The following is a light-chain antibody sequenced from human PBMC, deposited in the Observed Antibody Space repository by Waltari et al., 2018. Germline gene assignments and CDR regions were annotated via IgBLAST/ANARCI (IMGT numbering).Light chain of an antibody. Sequence: DIQMTQSTSSLSASVGDRVTITCRASQSISSYLNWYQQKPGKAPKILIYAASSLQSGVPSRFSGSGSGTDFTLTISSLQPEDFATYYCQQSYSTLAFGGGTKVEIK. J-gene: IGKJ4*01. CDR2: AAS. CDR1: QSISSY. CDR3: QQSYSTLA. V-gene: IGKV1-39*01.